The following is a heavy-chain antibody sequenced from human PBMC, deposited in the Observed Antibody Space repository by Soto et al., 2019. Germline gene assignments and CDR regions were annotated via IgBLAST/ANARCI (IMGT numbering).Heavy chain of an antibody. Sequence: GGSLRLSCAASGFTFSRYTMHWVRQAPGKGLEWVSSITSANTYIFQLASVKCRFSISRDNAKNALYLQMTGLRGEDTAVYYCVRDSGGGYYDANYFDFWGLGTLVTVSS. D-gene: IGHD1-26*01. CDR1: GFTFSRYT. J-gene: IGHJ4*02. V-gene: IGHV3-21*01. CDR2: ITSANTYI. CDR3: VRDSGGGYYDANYFDF.